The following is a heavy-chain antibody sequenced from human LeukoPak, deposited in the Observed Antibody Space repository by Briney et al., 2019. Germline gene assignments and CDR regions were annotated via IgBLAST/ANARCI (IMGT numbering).Heavy chain of an antibody. CDR3: ARESTPLRGAFDP. CDR1: GFTFSNYV. J-gene: IGHJ5*02. Sequence: GGSLRLSCAASGFTFSNYVMSWVRQAPGKGLEWVSDISGSGGNTHYADSVKGRFTISRENSQNTLYLQMNSLRAEDTAVYYCARESTPLRGAFDPWGPGTLVTVSS. V-gene: IGHV3-23*01. D-gene: IGHD5-24*01. CDR2: ISGSGGNT.